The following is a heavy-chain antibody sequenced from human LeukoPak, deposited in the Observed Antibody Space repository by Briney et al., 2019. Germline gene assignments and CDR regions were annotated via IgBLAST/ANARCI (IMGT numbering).Heavy chain of an antibody. V-gene: IGHV3-33*06. D-gene: IGHD3-10*01. J-gene: IGHJ4*02. CDR2: IWYDGSNK. CDR3: AKDRSEGRRGFFDY. CDR1: GFTFSSYG. Sequence: GGSLRRSCAAYGFTFSSYGMHWVRQAPGKGLEGVAVIWYDGSNKYYADSVKGRFTISRDNSKNTLYLQMNSLRAEYTAVYYCAKDRSEGRRGFFDYWGQRTLVTVSS.